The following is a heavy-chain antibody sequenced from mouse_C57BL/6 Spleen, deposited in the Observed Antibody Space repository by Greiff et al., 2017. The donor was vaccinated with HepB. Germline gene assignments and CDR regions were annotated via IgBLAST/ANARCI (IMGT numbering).Heavy chain of an antibody. CDR2: IDPANGNT. J-gene: IGHJ4*01. CDR1: GFNIKNTY. D-gene: IGHD2-2*01. CDR3: ASSTMVTEGDY. V-gene: IGHV14-3*01. Sequence: VQLKESVAELVRPGASVKLSCTASGFNIKNTYMHWVKQRPEQGLEWIGRIDPANGNTKYAPKFQGKATITADTSSNTAYLQLSSPTSEDTAIYYCASSTMVTEGDYWGQGTSVTVSS.